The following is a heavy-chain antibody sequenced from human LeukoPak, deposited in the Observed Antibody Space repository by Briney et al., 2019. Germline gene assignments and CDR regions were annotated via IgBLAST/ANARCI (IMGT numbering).Heavy chain of an antibody. V-gene: IGHV1-24*01. D-gene: IGHD6-19*01. CDR1: GYTLTELS. CDR2: FDPEDGET. CDR3: ATPDSSGWYSGFDY. J-gene: IGHJ4*02. Sequence: ASVKVSRTVSGYTLTELSMHWVRQAPGKGLEWMGGFDPEDGETIYAQKFQGRVTMTEDTSTDTAYMELSSLRSEDTAVYYCATPDSSGWYSGFDYWGQGTLVTVSS.